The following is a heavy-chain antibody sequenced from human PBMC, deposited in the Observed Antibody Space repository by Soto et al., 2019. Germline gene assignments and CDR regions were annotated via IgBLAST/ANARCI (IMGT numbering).Heavy chain of an antibody. CDR3: ARVNLDV. D-gene: IGHD1-7*01. CDR1: AFTLSKFV. CDR2: TSNDGSNT. J-gene: IGHJ6*02. V-gene: IGHV3-30-3*01. Sequence: QVQVVESGGGVVQPGKSLRLSCAASAFTLSKFVMHWVRQAPGRGLEWVAVTSNDGSNTFYADSVKGRFTISRDNSKNTVYLQLNSLRTEDTAVYYCARVNLDVWGQGTTVTVS.